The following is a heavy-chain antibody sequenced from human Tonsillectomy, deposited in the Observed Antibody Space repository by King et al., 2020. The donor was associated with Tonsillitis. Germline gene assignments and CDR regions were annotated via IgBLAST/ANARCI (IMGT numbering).Heavy chain of an antibody. CDR1: GGSISSSNW. D-gene: IGHD3-22*01. CDR3: ARSPNYYDSSGYSWAFDM. J-gene: IGHJ3*02. V-gene: IGHV4-4*02. CDR2: IYHTWRP. Sequence: QLQESGPGLVKPSGTLSLTCAVSGGSISSSNWWSWVRQPPGKGLEWIGEIYHTWRPNYNPSLKSRVALSVDNSKHQFSLELTSVTAADTAVYYCARSPNYYDSSGYSWAFDMWGQGTMVTVSS.